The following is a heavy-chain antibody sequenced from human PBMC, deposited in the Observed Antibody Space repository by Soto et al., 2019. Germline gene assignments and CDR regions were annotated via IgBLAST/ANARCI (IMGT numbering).Heavy chain of an antibody. D-gene: IGHD5-18*01. Sequence: EVQLVESGGGLVKPGGSLRLSCAASGFTFSSYSMNWVRQAPGKGLEWVSSISSSSSYIYYADSVKGRFTISRDNAKNSLHLQMNSLRAEDTAVYYCARDRIQLWSRGYYYYGMDVWGQGTTVTVSS. CDR3: ARDRIQLWSRGYYYYGMDV. CDR2: ISSSSSYI. J-gene: IGHJ6*02. V-gene: IGHV3-21*01. CDR1: GFTFSSYS.